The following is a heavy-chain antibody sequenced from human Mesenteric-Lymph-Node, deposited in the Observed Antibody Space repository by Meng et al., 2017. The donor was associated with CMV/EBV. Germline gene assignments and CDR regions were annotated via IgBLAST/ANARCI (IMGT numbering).Heavy chain of an antibody. D-gene: IGHD6-19*01. J-gene: IGHJ4*02. CDR2: ISAYNGNT. CDR3: ARIGTAMPRAVAALDY. Sequence: ASVKVSCKASGYSFTGYYLHWVRQAPGQGLEWMGWISAYNGNTNYAQKFQGRVTMTRDTSISTAYMELSRLRSDDTAVYYCARIGTAMPRAVAALDYWGQGTLVTVSS. V-gene: IGHV1-2*02. CDR1: GYSFTGYY.